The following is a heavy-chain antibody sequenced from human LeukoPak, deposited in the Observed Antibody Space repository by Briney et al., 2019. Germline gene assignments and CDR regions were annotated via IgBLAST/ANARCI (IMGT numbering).Heavy chain of an antibody. CDR3: ARHGGSGYYYVYWYFDL. V-gene: IGHV4-38-2*02. CDR2: IYHSGST. D-gene: IGHD3-22*01. J-gene: IGHJ2*01. CDR1: GYSISSGYY. Sequence: PSETLSLTCTVSGYSISSGYYWGWIRQPPGKGLEWIGSIYHSGSTYYNPSLKSRVTISVDTSKNQFSLKLSSVTAADTAVYYCARHGGSGYYYVYWYFDLWGRGTLVTVSS.